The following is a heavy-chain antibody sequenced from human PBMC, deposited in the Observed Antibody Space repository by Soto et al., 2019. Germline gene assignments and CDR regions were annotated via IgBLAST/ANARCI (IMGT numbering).Heavy chain of an antibody. CDR1: GYTFTSYG. D-gene: IGHD6-13*01. CDR2: IRAYNGNT. CDR3: ARDRRSSPNWFDP. V-gene: IGHV1-18*04. Sequence: QVQLVQSGAEVKKPGASVKVSCKASGYTFTSYGISWVRQAPGQGLEWMGWIRAYNGNTNYAQKLKGRVTMTTDTSTRTADMELRSLRSDDTAVYYCARDRRSSPNWFDPWGQGTLVTVSS. J-gene: IGHJ5*02.